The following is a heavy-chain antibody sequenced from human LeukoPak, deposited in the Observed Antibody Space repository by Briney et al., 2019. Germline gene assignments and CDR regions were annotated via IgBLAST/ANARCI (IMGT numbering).Heavy chain of an antibody. D-gene: IGHD6-6*01. CDR3: ASRREYSSSSYYYYGMDV. CDR2: MNPNSGNT. J-gene: IGHJ6*02. Sequence: ASVKVSCKDSGYTFTSYDINWVRQATGQGLEWMGWMNPNSGNTGYAQKFQGRVTMTRNTSISTAYMELSSLRSEDTAVYYCASRREYSSSSYYYYGMDVWGQGTTVTVSS. CDR1: GYTFTSYD. V-gene: IGHV1-8*01.